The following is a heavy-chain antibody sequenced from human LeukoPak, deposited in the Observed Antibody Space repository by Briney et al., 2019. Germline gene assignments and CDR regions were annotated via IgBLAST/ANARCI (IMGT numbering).Heavy chain of an antibody. J-gene: IGHJ4*02. V-gene: IGHV1-69*05. CDR1: GGTFRSYA. Sequence: ASVKVSCKASGGTFRSYAISWVRQAPGQGLEWMGRIIPIFGTANYAQKFQGRVTITTDESTSTAYMELSSLRSEDTAVYYCARYIVGAYFDYWGQGTLVTVSS. CDR2: IIPIFGTA. CDR3: ARYIVGAYFDY. D-gene: IGHD1-26*01.